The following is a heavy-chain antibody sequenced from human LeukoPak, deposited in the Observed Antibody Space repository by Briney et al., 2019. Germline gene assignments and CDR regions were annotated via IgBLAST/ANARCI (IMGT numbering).Heavy chain of an antibody. CDR2: ISYDGSNK. CDR1: GFTFSSYA. D-gene: IGHD2/OR15-2a*01. J-gene: IGHJ5*02. V-gene: IGHV3-30-3*01. Sequence: PGGSLRLSCAASGFTFSSYAMHWVRQAPGKGLEWVAVISYDGSNKYYADSVKGRFTISRDNSKNTLYLQMNSLRAEDTAVYYCVKDSQKTISRNNWFDPWGQGTLVTVSS. CDR3: VKDSQKTISRNNWFDP.